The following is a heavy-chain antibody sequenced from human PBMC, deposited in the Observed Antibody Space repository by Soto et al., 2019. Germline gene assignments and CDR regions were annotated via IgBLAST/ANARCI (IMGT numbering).Heavy chain of an antibody. V-gene: IGHV3-21*01. D-gene: IGHD3-10*01. CDR1: GFTFSSYS. CDR3: ARGRYSPGPYYYGSGSSVQPLDY. CDR2: ISSSSSYI. Sequence: GGSLRLSCAASGFTFSSYSMNWVRQAPGKGLEWVSSISSSSSYIYYADSVKGRFTISRDNAKNSLYLQMNSLRAEDTAVYYCARGRYSPGPYYYGSGSSVQPLDYWGQGTLVTVSS. J-gene: IGHJ4*02.